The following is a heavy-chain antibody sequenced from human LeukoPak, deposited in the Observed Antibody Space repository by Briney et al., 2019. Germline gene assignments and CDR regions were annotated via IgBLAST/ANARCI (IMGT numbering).Heavy chain of an antibody. Sequence: AGGSLRLSCLASGFTFSNYAMKWVRQAPGKGLEWVSGITISGKTAYYADSVKGRFTISRDNFKNTLYLQMNSLRAEDTAVYYCAKIGCGTNGCPYYFDYWCLGTLVTVSS. J-gene: IGHJ4*02. D-gene: IGHD2-8*01. V-gene: IGHV3-23*01. CDR3: AKIGCGTNGCPYYFDY. CDR2: ITISGKTA. CDR1: GFTFSNYA.